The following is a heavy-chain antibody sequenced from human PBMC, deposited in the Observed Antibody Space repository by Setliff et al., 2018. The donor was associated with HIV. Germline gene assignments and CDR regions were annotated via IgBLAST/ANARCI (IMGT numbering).Heavy chain of an antibody. D-gene: IGHD2-21*01. J-gene: IGHJ2*01. CDR1: GYSISSGSY. CDR2: IYHSGST. V-gene: IGHV4-38-2*02. Sequence: PSETLSLTCTVSGYSISSGSYWGWIRQPPGKGLEWIASIYHSGSTYYNPSLKSRVTISVDTSKNQFSLKLSSMTAADTAVYYCARLWGGALRWYFDLWGRGTLVTVSS. CDR3: ARLWGGALRWYFDL.